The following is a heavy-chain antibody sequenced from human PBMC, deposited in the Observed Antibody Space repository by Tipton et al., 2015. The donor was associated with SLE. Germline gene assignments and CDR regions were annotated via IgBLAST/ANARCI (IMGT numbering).Heavy chain of an antibody. J-gene: IGHJ4*02. V-gene: IGHV1-18*01. Sequence: QLVQSGPAVKNPGASGRVSCKASGYTFNSCGVIWGRQAPGQGLEWVGWISDGNVYRHYAQKLQDRVTLTTDTSTSTAYMELRNLRSDDTSSYYSARDPYASSGPKADYWGQRTPVTVSS. CDR1: GYTFNSCG. CDR3: ARDPYASSGPKADY. D-gene: IGHD2-2*01. CDR2: ISDGNVYR.